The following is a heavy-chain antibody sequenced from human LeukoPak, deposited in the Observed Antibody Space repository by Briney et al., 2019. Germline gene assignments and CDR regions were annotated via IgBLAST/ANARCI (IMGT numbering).Heavy chain of an antibody. V-gene: IGHV5-51*01. CDR1: GYTFTSYW. Sequence: ASVKVSCKASGYTFTSYWIGWVRQMPGKGLEWMGIIYPGDSDTRYSPSFQGQITISADKSISTAYLQWSSLKASDTAMYYCARSRWLGPGNWFDPWGQGTLVTVSS. CDR2: IYPGDSDT. D-gene: IGHD6-19*01. J-gene: IGHJ5*02. CDR3: ARSRWLGPGNWFDP.